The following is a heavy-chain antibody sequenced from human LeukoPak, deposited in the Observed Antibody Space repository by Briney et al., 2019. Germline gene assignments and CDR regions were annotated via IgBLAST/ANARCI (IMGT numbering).Heavy chain of an antibody. CDR1: GFTFSSYT. V-gene: IGHV3-23*01. CDR3: AKDLYCSSTSCYEAVY. D-gene: IGHD2-2*01. Sequence: QAGGSLRLSCAASGFTFSSYTMSWVRQAPGKGLEWVSAITGSGVSTYYADSVKGRFTISRDNSKNTLYLQMNSLRAEDTAVCYCAKDLYCSSTSCYEAVYWGQGTLVTVSS. CDR2: ITGSGVST. J-gene: IGHJ4*02.